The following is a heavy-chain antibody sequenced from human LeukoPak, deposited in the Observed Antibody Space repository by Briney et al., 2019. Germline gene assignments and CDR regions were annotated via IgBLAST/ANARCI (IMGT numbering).Heavy chain of an antibody. V-gene: IGHV3-21*01. CDR1: GFTFSSYG. D-gene: IGHD3-10*01. CDR3: ARDWYYYGSGSPPFDY. J-gene: IGHJ4*02. CDR2: ISSSSSYI. Sequence: GGSLRLSCAASGFTFSSYGMHWVRQAPGKGLEWVSSISSSSSYIYYADSVKGRFTISRDNAKNSLYLQMNSLRAEDTAVYYCARDWYYYGSGSPPFDYWGQGTLVTVSS.